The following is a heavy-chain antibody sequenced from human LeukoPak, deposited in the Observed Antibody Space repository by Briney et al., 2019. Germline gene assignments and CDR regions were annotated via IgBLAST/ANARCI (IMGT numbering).Heavy chain of an antibody. V-gene: IGHV4-59*11. J-gene: IGHJ6*03. CDR1: GGSISSHY. D-gene: IGHD3-3*01. CDR3: ARSYYDFWSGYYGFDYYYCYMDV. CDR2: IYYSGST. Sequence: SETLSLTCTVSGGSISSHYWSWIRQPPGKGLEWIGYIYYSGSTNYNPSLKSRVTMSVDTSKNQFSLKLSSVTAADTAVYYCARSYYDFWSGYYGFDYYYCYMDVWGKGTTVTVSS.